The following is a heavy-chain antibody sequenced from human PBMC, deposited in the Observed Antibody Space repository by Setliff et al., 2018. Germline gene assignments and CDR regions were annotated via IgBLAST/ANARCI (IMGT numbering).Heavy chain of an antibody. CDR1: GFTFSTYR. V-gene: IGHV3-30*03. Sequence: GGSLSLSCAASGFTFSTYRMHWVRQAPGKGLEWVAVILDDGVKKYHADSVKGRFTISRDNSKNTLYLQMNSLRPEDTAVYYCARTCSGSGCYAGLESWGQGTPVTVS. J-gene: IGHJ4*02. CDR3: ARTCSGSGCYAGLES. D-gene: IGHD2-15*01. CDR2: ILDDGVKK.